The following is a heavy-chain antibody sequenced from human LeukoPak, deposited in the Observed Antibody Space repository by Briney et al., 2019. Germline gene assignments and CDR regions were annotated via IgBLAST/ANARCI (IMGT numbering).Heavy chain of an antibody. CDR1: GFTFSSYA. V-gene: IGHV3-23*01. D-gene: IGHD3-10*01. CDR3: ANIYYGSGSYRSGFDY. J-gene: IGHJ4*02. CDR2: ISGSGGST. Sequence: GGSLRLSCAASGFTFSSYAMSWVRQAPGKGQEWVSAISGSGGSTYYADSVKGRFTISRDNSKNTLYLQMNSLRAEDTAVYYCANIYYGSGSYRSGFDYWGQGTLVTVSS.